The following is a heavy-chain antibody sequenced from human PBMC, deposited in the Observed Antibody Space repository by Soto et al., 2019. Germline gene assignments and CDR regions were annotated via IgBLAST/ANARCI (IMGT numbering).Heavy chain of an antibody. Sequence: TLSLTCTVSGGSISGYYWSWIRQPPGKGLEWIGYMYNTGSTVYNPSFKSRVTISVDTSKNQFSLKLDSVTAADTAVYYCARDLWGYCGTDCYPLDVWGQGTTVTVSS. CDR2: MYNTGST. CDR1: GGSISGYY. CDR3: ARDLWGYCGTDCYPLDV. J-gene: IGHJ6*02. V-gene: IGHV4-59*01. D-gene: IGHD2-21*02.